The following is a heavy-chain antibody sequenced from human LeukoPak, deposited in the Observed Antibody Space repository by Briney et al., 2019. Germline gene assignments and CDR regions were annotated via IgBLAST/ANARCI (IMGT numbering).Heavy chain of an antibody. CDR2: ISSSISYI. D-gene: IGHD5-12*01. Sequence: GGSLRLSCAASGFTFSSYSMTWVRQAPGKGLEWVSSISSSISYIYYADSVKGRFTISRDNAKNSLYLQMNSLRAEDTAVYYCARDNRIVATIGFYYYGMDVWGQGTTVTVSS. J-gene: IGHJ6*02. CDR3: ARDNRIVATIGFYYYGMDV. CDR1: GFTFSSYS. V-gene: IGHV3-21*01.